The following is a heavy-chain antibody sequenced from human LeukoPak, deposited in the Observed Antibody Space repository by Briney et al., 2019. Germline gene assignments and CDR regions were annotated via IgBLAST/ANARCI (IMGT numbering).Heavy chain of an antibody. CDR3: ARGVAVAVVAY. V-gene: IGHV4-34*01. CDR2: INHSGST. J-gene: IGHJ4*02. Sequence: PSETLSLTCAVYGGSFSGYYWSWIRQPPGKGLEWIGEINHSGSTNYNPSLKSRVTISVDTSKNQFSLKLSSVTAADTAVYYYARGVAVAVVAYWGQGTLVTVSS. CDR1: GGSFSGYY. D-gene: IGHD6-19*01.